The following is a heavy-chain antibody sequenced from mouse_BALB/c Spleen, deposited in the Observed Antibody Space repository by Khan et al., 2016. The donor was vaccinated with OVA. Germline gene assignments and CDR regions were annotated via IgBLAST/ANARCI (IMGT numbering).Heavy chain of an antibody. V-gene: IGHV3-8*02. D-gene: IGHD1-1*01. CDR2: INYSGST. J-gene: IGHJ1*01. CDR1: GDSITSGY. Sequence: EVQLQESGPSLVNPSQTLSLTCSVSGDSITSGYWNWNRKFPGNKLEYMGYINYSGSTYYNPSLKSRISITRDITKNQLYLQLITVTTDDTATYFYATNNYDNSCGYADGWGAGTTVTVAS. CDR3: ATNNYDNSCGYADG.